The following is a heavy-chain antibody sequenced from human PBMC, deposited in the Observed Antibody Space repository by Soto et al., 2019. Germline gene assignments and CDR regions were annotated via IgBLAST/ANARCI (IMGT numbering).Heavy chain of an antibody. D-gene: IGHD5-18*01. CDR1: GGSISSGGYY. J-gene: IGHJ4*02. V-gene: IGHV4-31*03. CDR3: ARSGYSYGPTPLLY. CDR2: IYYSGST. Sequence: PSETLSLTCTVSGGSISSGGYYWSWIRQHPGKGLEWSGYIYYSGSTYYNPSLKSRVTISVDTSKNQFSLKLSSVTAADTAVYYFARSGYSYGPTPLLYWGQGTLVTVS.